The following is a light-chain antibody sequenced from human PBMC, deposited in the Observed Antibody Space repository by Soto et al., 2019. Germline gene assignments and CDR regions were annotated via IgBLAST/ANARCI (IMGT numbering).Light chain of an antibody. CDR3: TSYISSGTGV. J-gene: IGLJ3*02. V-gene: IGLV2-14*01. CDR1: SSDVGVYDY. Sequence: QSALTQPASVSGSPGQSITISCTVTSSDVGVYDYVSWYQHHSGKAPKLVIYEVMNRPSGVSNRFSGSKSGNTASLTISGLQAEDEADYFCTSYISSGTGVFGGGTKVTVL. CDR2: EVM.